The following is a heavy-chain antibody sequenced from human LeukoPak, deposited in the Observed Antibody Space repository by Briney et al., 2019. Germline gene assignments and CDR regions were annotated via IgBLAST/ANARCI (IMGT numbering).Heavy chain of an antibody. Sequence: GGSLRLSCAASGFTFSSYGMHWVRQAPGKGLEWLALIWYDGSNPYYADSVKGRFTISRDNSKNTLYPQMNCLRPEDTAVYYCARPYTGSYYYDYWGQGTLVTVSS. CDR3: ARPYTGSYYYDY. D-gene: IGHD1-26*01. CDR2: IWYDGSNP. CDR1: GFTFSSYG. J-gene: IGHJ4*02. V-gene: IGHV3-33*01.